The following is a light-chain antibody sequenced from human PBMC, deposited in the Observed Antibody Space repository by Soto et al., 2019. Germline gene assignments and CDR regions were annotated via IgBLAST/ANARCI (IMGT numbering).Light chain of an antibody. CDR3: QQRSDWPST. J-gene: IGKJ4*01. CDR2: DAS. Sequence: ESVLTQSPGTLSLSPGERATLSCRASQSVSSSYLAWYQQKPGQAPRLLIYDASNRATGIPARFSGSGSGTDFTLTISSLEPDDFAVYYCQQRSDWPSTFGGGTKVQIK. CDR1: QSVSSSY. V-gene: IGKV3D-20*02.